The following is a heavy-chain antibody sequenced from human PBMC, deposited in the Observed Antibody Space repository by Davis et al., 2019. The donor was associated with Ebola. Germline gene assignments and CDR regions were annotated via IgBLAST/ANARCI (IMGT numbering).Heavy chain of an antibody. V-gene: IGHV4-59*08. CDR1: GGSISSYY. Sequence: PSETLSLTCAVSGGSISSYYWSWIRQPPGKGLEWIGYIYYSGSTNYNPSLKSRVTISVDTSKNQFSLKLSSVTAADTAVYYCARRLTTVAPGGVSYYYMDVWGKGTTVTVSS. J-gene: IGHJ6*03. CDR3: ARRLTTVAPGGVSYYYMDV. D-gene: IGHD3-16*01. CDR2: IYYSGST.